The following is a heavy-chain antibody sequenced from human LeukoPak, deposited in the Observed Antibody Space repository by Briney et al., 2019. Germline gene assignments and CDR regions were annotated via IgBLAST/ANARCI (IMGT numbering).Heavy chain of an antibody. Sequence: AGGSLRLSCSGSGFTFRSYAMHWVRQAPGKGLEWVAVISYDGSNKYYADSVKGRFTISRDNSKNTLYLQMNSLRAEDTAVYYCAKDDGSYYRFFDYWGQGTLVTVSS. CDR1: GFTFRSYA. CDR3: AKDDGSYYRFFDY. J-gene: IGHJ4*02. V-gene: IGHV3-30*04. CDR2: ISYDGSNK. D-gene: IGHD1-26*01.